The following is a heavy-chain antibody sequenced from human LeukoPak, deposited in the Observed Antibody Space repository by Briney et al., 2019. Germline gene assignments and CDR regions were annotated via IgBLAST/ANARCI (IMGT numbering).Heavy chain of an antibody. Sequence: PGGALRLSCAASGFTFSSYWMHWVRQAPAKGLVWVSRINTDGSSTSDADSVKGRFTISRDNAKNTLYLQMNSLRAEDTAVYHCARVYAQRITMFGVTKGAFDIWGQGTMVTVSS. J-gene: IGHJ3*02. CDR1: GFTFSSYW. CDR2: INTDGSST. D-gene: IGHD3-3*01. CDR3: ARVYAQRITMFGVTKGAFDI. V-gene: IGHV3-74*01.